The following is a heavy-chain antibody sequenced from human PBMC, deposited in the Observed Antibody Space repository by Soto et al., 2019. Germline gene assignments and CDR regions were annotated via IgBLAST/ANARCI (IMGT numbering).Heavy chain of an antibody. CDR2: ISYDGTNK. D-gene: IGHD6-6*01. J-gene: IGHJ4*02. CDR3: AKDIGTSTSTALSSFAIDN. Sequence: GGSLRLSCAPSGFTFRNYGMHWVRQAPGKGLQWVADISYDGTNKYYEDSVKGRFTISRDNSKNTLFLQMNSLRSEDTAVYYCAKDIGTSTSTALSSFAIDNWGQGTLVTVSS. CDR1: GFTFRNYG. V-gene: IGHV3-30*18.